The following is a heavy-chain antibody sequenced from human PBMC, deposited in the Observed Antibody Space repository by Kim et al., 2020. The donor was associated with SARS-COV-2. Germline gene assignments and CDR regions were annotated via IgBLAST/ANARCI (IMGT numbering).Heavy chain of an antibody. CDR1: GGTFSSYT. V-gene: IGHV1-69*06. J-gene: IGHJ4*02. CDR2: IIPIFGTA. CDR3: ARGRRQQLVFDLATAGPRGTPTGVYYFDY. D-gene: IGHD6-13*01. Sequence: SVKVSCKASGGTFSSYTISWVRQAPGQGLEWMGGIIPIFGTANYAQKFQGRVKITADKSTNTAYMELSSLRSEDTAVYYCARGRRQQLVFDLATAGPRGTPTGVYYFDYWGQGALVTVSS.